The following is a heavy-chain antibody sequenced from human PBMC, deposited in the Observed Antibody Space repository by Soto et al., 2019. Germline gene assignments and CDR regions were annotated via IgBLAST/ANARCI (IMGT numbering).Heavy chain of an antibody. V-gene: IGHV4-31*03. Sequence: TLSLTCTVSGGSISSGGYYWSWIRQHPGKGLEWIGYIYYSGSTYYNPSLKSRVTISVDTSKNQFSLKLSSVTAADTAVYYCARVSNGGNSYYFDYWGQGTMVTVYS. CDR1: GGSISSGGYY. CDR3: ARVSNGGNSYYFDY. D-gene: IGHD2-21*02. CDR2: IYYSGST. J-gene: IGHJ4*02.